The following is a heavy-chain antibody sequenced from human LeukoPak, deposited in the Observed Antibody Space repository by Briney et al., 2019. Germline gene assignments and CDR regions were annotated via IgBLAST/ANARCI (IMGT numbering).Heavy chain of an antibody. CDR3: AKDYRSHQLLSTWFDP. D-gene: IGHD2-2*01. CDR2: ITTSDGNT. CDR1: GFTFSSYT. V-gene: IGHV3-23*01. J-gene: IGHJ5*02. Sequence: GGSLRLSCAASGFTFSSYTMSWVRQAPGKGLEWVSTITTSDGNTYYADSVKGRFTISRDNSKNTLYLQMNSLRAEDTAVYYCAKDYRSHQLLSTWFDPWGQGTLVTVSS.